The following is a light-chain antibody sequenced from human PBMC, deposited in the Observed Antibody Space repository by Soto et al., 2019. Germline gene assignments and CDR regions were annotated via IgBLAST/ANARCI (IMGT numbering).Light chain of an antibody. V-gene: IGLV2-14*01. J-gene: IGLJ2*01. CDR2: EVS. CDR3: SSYTSSSTLV. CDR1: SRDVGGYNY. Sequence: QSVVTQPAAVSGSPGQSISICCTGTSRDVGGYNYVSWYQQHPGKAPKLMIYEVSNRPSGVSNRFSGSKSGNTASLTISGLQAEDEADYYCSSYTSSSTLVFGGGTKVTVL.